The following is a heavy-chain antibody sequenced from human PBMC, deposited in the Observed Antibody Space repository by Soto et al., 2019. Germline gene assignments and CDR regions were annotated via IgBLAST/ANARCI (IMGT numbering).Heavy chain of an antibody. D-gene: IGHD6-19*01. CDR3: ASGWYSGGWYYYRMDV. Sequence: SQTLSLTCAISGDSVSSNSAAWNWIRQSPSRGLEWLGRTYYRSKWYNDYAVSVQSRITINPDTSKNQFSLQLNSVTPEDTAVYYCASGWYSGGWYYYRMDVWGQGTTVKVSS. J-gene: IGHJ6*02. CDR1: GDSVSSNSAA. V-gene: IGHV6-1*01. CDR2: TYYRSKWYN.